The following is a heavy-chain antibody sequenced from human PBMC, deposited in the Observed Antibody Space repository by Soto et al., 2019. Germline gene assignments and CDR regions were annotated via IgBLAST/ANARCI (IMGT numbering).Heavy chain of an antibody. Sequence: GGSLRLSCAASGFTFSSYSMNWVRQAPGKGLEWVSYISSSSSTIYYADSVKGRFTISRDNAKNSLYLQMNSLRDEDTAVYYCARVVGNDFWSGYPQDYYYYGMDVWGQGTTVTVSS. CDR3: ARVVGNDFWSGYPQDYYYYGMDV. CDR1: GFTFSSYS. CDR2: ISSSSSTI. J-gene: IGHJ6*02. V-gene: IGHV3-48*02. D-gene: IGHD3-3*01.